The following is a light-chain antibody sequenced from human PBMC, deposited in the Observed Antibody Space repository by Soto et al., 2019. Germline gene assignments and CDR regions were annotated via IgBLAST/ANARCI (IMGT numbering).Light chain of an antibody. Sequence: QSVLTQPPSVSGAPGQRVTISCTGSSSNIGAGYDVHWYQQLPGTAPKLDIYGNSNRPSGVPDRFSGSKSGTSTSLAITGLQAEDEADYYCQSYDSNMSAYVFGTGTKLTVL. J-gene: IGLJ1*01. CDR2: GNS. CDR1: SSNIGAGYD. CDR3: QSYDSNMSAYV. V-gene: IGLV1-40*01.